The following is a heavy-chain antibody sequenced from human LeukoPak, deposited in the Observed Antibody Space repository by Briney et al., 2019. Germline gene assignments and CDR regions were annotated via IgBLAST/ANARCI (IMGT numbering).Heavy chain of an antibody. CDR1: GFTVSSNY. D-gene: IGHD3-3*01. CDR3: ARVQGRRVGYFDH. CDR2: IYSGGST. V-gene: IGHV3-66*01. J-gene: IGHJ4*02. Sequence: GGSLRLSCAASGFTVSSNYRSWVRQAPGKGLEGVSVIYSGGSTYYADSVKGRFTISRDNSKNTLYLQMNSLRAGDTGVYYCARVQGRRVGYFDHWGQGTPVTVPS.